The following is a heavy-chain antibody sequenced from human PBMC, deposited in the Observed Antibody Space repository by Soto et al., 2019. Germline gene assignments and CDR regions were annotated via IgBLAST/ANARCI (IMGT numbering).Heavy chain of an antibody. D-gene: IGHD3-3*01. CDR3: AKLTKIFGGTDEYFPH. J-gene: IGHJ1*01. V-gene: IGHV3-23*01. CDR1: GFSFSSYA. Sequence: EVQLLESGGGLVQPGGSLRLSCAASGFSFSSYAMSWVRQAPGKGLEWVSAISGSGGSTYYADSGKGRFTISRDNSKNTLYLQMNSLRAEDTAVYYCAKLTKIFGGTDEYFPHWGQGTLVTVSS. CDR2: ISGSGGST.